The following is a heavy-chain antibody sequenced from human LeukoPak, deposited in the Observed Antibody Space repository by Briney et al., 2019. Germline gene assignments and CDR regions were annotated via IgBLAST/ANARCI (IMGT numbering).Heavy chain of an antibody. D-gene: IGHD6-19*01. J-gene: IGHJ4*02. Sequence: GASVKVSCKASGYTFTSYGISWVRQAPGQGLEWMGWISAYNGNTNYAQKPQGRVTMTTDTSTSTAYMELRSLRSDDTAVYYCARTLLGYSSGWYWYFDYWGQGTLVTVSS. V-gene: IGHV1-18*01. CDR3: ARTLLGYSSGWYWYFDY. CDR2: ISAYNGNT. CDR1: GYTFTSYG.